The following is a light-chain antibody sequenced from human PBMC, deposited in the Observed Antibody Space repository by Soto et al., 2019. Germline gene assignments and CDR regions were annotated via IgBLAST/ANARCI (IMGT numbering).Light chain of an antibody. Sequence: QSVLTQPPSVSGSPGQSVTISCTGTSSDVGSSNGVSWYQQPPGTAPKLMIYDVSNRPSGVPGRFSGSKSGNTASLTISGLQAEDEADYYCSSYTSSSTYVFGTGTKVTVL. J-gene: IGLJ1*01. CDR2: DVS. CDR1: SSDVGSSNG. V-gene: IGLV2-18*02. CDR3: SSYTSSSTYV.